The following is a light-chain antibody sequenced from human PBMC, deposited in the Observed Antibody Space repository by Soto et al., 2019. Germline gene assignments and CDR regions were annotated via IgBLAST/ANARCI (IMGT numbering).Light chain of an antibody. Sequence: EIVLTQSPGTLSLSPGERATLSCRASQSVSSSYLAWYQQKPGQAPRLLIYGASSRATGIPDRFSGSGSGTDFTLNIRRLEPEDFAVYYCQQYGSSQPFGQGTKLEIK. CDR3: QQYGSSQP. J-gene: IGKJ2*01. CDR2: GAS. CDR1: QSVSSSY. V-gene: IGKV3-20*01.